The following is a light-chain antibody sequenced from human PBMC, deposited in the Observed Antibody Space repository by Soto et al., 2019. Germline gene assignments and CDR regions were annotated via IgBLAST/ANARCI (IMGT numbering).Light chain of an antibody. CDR3: GSRDSSLSAYV. CDR2: DDN. Sequence: SFLKLPPSVSAAPGQKFPISCSGSSSNIVGNSVSWYQHLPGTAPKLLIYDDNKRPSGIPDRFSGSKSGTSATLGITGFQTGDEADYYCGSRDSSLSAYVFGTGTKV. CDR1: SSNIVGNS. J-gene: IGLJ1*01. V-gene: IGLV1-51*01.